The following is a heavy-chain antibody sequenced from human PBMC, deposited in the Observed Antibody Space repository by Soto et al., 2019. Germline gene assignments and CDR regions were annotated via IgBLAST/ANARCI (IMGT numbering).Heavy chain of an antibody. J-gene: IGHJ6*02. CDR3: ARSGSYRYYYYGMDV. D-gene: IGHD1-26*01. V-gene: IGHV1-18*01. Sequence: ASVKVSCKASGYTFTSYGISWVRQAPGQGLEWMGWISAYNGNTNYAQKLQGRVTMTTDTSTSTAYMELSSLRSEDTAVYYCARSGSYRYYYYGMDVWGQGTTVTVSS. CDR1: GYTFTSYG. CDR2: ISAYNGNT.